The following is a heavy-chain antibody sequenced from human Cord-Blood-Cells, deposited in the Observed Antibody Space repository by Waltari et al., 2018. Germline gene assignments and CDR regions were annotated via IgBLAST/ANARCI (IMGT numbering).Heavy chain of an antibody. D-gene: IGHD6-13*01. Sequence: QVQLVQSGAEVMKPGASVKVSCTASGYTFTGYYMHWVPQAPGQGLEWMGWINPNSGGTNYAQKFQGWVTMTRDTSISTAYMELSRLRSDDTAVYYCARQGPGSSWYYFDYWGQGTLVTVSS. CDR3: ARQGPGSSWYYFDY. V-gene: IGHV1-2*04. CDR2: INPNSGGT. J-gene: IGHJ4*02. CDR1: GYTFTGYY.